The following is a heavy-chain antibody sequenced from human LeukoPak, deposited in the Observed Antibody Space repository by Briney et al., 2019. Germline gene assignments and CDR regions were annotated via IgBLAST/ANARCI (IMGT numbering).Heavy chain of an antibody. CDR3: AINGGGDSGYGNFDY. CDR1: GFTFSNYG. J-gene: IGHJ4*02. CDR2: IQYDGGRE. V-gene: IGHV3-30*02. Sequence: PGGSLRLSCAASGFTFSNYGMHWVRQAPGKGLEWVAFIQYDGGREYYTDSVQGRFTISRDNSKNMLFLQMNSLRAEDTALYYCAINGGGDSGYGNFDYWGQGTLVTVSS. D-gene: IGHD5-12*01.